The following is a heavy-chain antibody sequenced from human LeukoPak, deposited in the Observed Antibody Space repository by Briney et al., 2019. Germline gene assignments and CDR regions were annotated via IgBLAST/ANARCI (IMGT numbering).Heavy chain of an antibody. CDR2: IYTSGST. V-gene: IGHV4-4*07. Sequence: SETLSLTCTVSGGSISSYYWSWIRQPAGKGLEWIGRIYTSGSTNYNPSLKSRVTMSVDTSSNQFSLKLSSVTAADTAVYYCARDGPRGYSVVAYYYYYMDVWGKGTTVTVSS. D-gene: IGHD5-18*01. CDR1: GGSISSYY. CDR3: ARDGPRGYSVVAYYYYYMDV. J-gene: IGHJ6*03.